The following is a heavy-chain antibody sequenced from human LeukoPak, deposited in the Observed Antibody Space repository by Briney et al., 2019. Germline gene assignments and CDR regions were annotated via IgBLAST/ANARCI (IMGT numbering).Heavy chain of an antibody. CDR1: GFTFSSYE. CDR2: ISSSGSTI. V-gene: IGHV3-48*03. CDR3: ARSGAYYDILTGYYIDY. Sequence: GGSLRLSCAASGFTFSSYEMNWVRQAPGKGLEWVSYISSSGSTIYYADSVKGRFTISRDNAKNSLYLQMNSLRAEGTAVYYCARSGAYYDILTGYYIDYWGQGTLVTVSS. J-gene: IGHJ4*02. D-gene: IGHD3-9*01.